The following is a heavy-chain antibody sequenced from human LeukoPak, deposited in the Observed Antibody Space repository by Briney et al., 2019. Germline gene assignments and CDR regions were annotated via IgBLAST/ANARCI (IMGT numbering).Heavy chain of an antibody. D-gene: IGHD3-10*01. CDR1: GYTFTNYD. V-gene: IGHV1-8*01. CDR2: MNPNSGNT. CDR3: AKGRRTALLWFGEEGWFDP. J-gene: IGHJ5*02. Sequence: ASVTVSCKASGYTFTNYDINWVRQATGQGLEWMGWMNPNSGNTGYAQKFQGRVTMTRNTSISTAYMELSSLRSEDTAVYYCAKGRRTALLWFGEEGWFDPWGQGTLVTVSS.